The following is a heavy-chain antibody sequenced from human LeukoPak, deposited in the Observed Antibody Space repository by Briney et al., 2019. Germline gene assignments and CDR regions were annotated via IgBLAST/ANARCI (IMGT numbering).Heavy chain of an antibody. V-gene: IGHV3-21*01. CDR3: ARVGYCNNANCYRFDY. CDR2: ISSSSSYI. J-gene: IGHJ4*02. D-gene: IGHD2-8*01. CDR1: GFTFSSYG. Sequence: PGGSLRLSCAASGFTFSSYGMHWVRQAPGKGLEWVSSISSSSSYIYYADSVKGRFTISRDNAKNSLYLQMNSLRAEDTAVYYCARVGYCNNANCYRFDYWGQGTLVTVSS.